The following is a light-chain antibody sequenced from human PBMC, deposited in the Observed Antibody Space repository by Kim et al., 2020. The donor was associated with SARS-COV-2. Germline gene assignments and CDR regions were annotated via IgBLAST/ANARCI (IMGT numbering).Light chain of an antibody. Sequence: QGVIISCTGSCSNIEAGCYVNWYQHFPGTAPKLLMYSNDNRPSGVPDRFSGSKSGTSASLAISGLQAEDEAYYYCQSYDSGLRAWVFGGGTQLTVL. V-gene: IGLV1-40*01. CDR2: SND. J-gene: IGLJ2*01. CDR3: QSYDSGLRAWV. CDR1: CSNIEAGCY.